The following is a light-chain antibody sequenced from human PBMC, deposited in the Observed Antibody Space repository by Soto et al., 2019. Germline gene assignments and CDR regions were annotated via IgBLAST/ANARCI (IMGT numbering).Light chain of an antibody. CDR3: WSFSSAKSHV. V-gene: IGLV2-23*02. J-gene: IGLJ1*01. Sequence: QSVLTQPASVSGSPGQSIPTSCTGTSSDFGNYNLVSWYQQHPGKVPQPILFELNKRPSGVSCRLSGSKXLHTASRTISELQAEDEADYYCWSFSSAKSHVFATGTKVTVL. CDR2: ELN. CDR1: SSDFGNYNL.